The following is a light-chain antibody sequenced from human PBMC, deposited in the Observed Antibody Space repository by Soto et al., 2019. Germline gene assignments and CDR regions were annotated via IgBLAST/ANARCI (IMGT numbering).Light chain of an antibody. J-gene: IGKJ4*01. CDR2: GAS. V-gene: IGKV3-20*01. Sequence: EIVLTQSPGTLSLSPGERATLSCRASQSVSSSYLAWYQQKPGQAPRLLIYGASSRATGIPDRFSGSGSGTDFTLTLSRLEPEEFAVYCCQQYGSSPPKLTFGGGTKVEIK. CDR1: QSVSSSY. CDR3: QQYGSSPPKLT.